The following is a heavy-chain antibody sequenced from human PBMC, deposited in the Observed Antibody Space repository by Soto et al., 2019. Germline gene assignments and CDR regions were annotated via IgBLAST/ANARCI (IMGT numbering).Heavy chain of an antibody. CDR3: AKGDNLGPKTGYAFDP. V-gene: IGHV6-1*01. Sequence: SQTLSLTCAISGDSVSSNTASWNWIRQSPSRGREWLERTYFRSKWYNDYAVSVKSRIIINPDTSNNQFSLQLKSVTPEDTAVYFCAKGDNLGPKTGYAFDPWGQGIMVTVSS. J-gene: IGHJ5*02. CDR1: GDSVSSNTAS. CDR2: TYFRSKWYN. D-gene: IGHD5-12*01.